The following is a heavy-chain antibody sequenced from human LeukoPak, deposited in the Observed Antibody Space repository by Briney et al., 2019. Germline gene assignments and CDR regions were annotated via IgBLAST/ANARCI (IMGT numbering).Heavy chain of an antibody. CDR3: ARGILMVYDTYWYFDL. J-gene: IGHJ2*01. Sequence: PSETLSLTCTVSGGSISSYYWSWIRQPPRKGLEWIGYIYYSGSTNYNPSLKSRVTISVDTSKNQFSLKLSSVTAADTAVYYCARGILMVYDTYWYFDLWGRGTLVTVSS. CDR2: IYYSGST. D-gene: IGHD2-8*01. V-gene: IGHV4-59*01. CDR1: GGSISSYY.